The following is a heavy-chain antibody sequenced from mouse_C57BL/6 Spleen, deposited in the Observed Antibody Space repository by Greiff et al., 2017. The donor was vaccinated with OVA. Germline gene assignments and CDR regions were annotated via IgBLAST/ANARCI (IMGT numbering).Heavy chain of an antibody. J-gene: IGHJ1*03. Sequence: EVQLVQSGGGLVKPGASLKLSCAASGFTFSSYAMSWVRQTPETRLEWVGTISDGGGYTYYPDNVKGRSTISRDNAKNTLYLQMSHLTSEDTAMYYCANYYGSSNWYFDVWGTGTTVTVSS. CDR1: GFTFSSYA. D-gene: IGHD1-1*01. CDR3: ANYYGSSNWYFDV. V-gene: IGHV5-4*01. CDR2: ISDGGGYT.